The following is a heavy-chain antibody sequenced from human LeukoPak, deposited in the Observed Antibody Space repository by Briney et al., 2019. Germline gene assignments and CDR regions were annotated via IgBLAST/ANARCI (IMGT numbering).Heavy chain of an antibody. D-gene: IGHD3-9*01. CDR1: GFTFRSYS. Sequence: GGSLRLSCAASGFTFRSYSMNWVRQAPGKGLEWVSSISSSSSYIYYADSVKGRFTISRDNAKNSLYLQMNSLRAEDTAVYYCASPLRYFDRGDYWGQGTLVTVSS. V-gene: IGHV3-21*01. J-gene: IGHJ4*02. CDR2: ISSSSSYI. CDR3: ASPLRYFDRGDY.